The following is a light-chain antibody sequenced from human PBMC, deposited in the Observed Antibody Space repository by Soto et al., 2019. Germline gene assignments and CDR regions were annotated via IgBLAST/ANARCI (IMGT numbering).Light chain of an antibody. V-gene: IGLV2-11*01. J-gene: IGLJ1*01. CDR2: DVS. CDR1: ISDVGGYNY. CDR3: CSYAGSYTWV. Sequence: QSALTQPRSVSGSPGQSVTISCTGTISDVGGYNYVSWYQQHPGKAPKLMIYDVSKRPSGVPDRFSGSKSGNTASLTLSGLQDEDEADYYCCSYAGSYTWVFGTGTKLTVL.